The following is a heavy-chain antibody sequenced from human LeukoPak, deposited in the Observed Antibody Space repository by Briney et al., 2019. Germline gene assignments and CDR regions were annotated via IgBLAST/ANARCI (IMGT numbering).Heavy chain of an antibody. CDR1: ASTFNTYA. Sequence: GGSLRLSCAASASTFNTYAMNWVRQAPGKRLEWVSKISSSGRTTNYADSVKGRFTISRDNANNSLFLQMNNLKGEDTAVYYCASSFWDASDVWGQGTMVTVS. D-gene: IGHD2/OR15-2a*01. V-gene: IGHV3-48*03. CDR3: ASSFWDASDV. CDR2: ISSSGRTT. J-gene: IGHJ3*01.